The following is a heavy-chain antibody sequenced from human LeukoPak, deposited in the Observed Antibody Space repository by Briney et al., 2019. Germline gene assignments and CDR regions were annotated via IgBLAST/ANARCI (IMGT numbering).Heavy chain of an antibody. CDR2: INPNSGGT. CDR1: GYTFTGYY. J-gene: IGHJ4*02. D-gene: IGHD2-2*01. CDR3: ARELGDCSSTSCADY. V-gene: IGHV1-2*02. Sequence: ASVKVSCKAPGYTFTGYYMHWVRQAPGQGLEWMGWINPNSGGTNYAQKFQGRVTMTRDTSISTAYMELSRLRSDDTAVYYCARELGDCSSTSCADYWGQGTLVTVSS.